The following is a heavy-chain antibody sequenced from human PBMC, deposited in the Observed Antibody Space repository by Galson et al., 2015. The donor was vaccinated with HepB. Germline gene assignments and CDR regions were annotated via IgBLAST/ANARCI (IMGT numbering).Heavy chain of an antibody. CDR2: ISPDNGNT. J-gene: IGHJ4*02. Sequence: SVKVSCKASGYTFTSYGISWVRQAPGQGLEWMGCISPDNGNTNYAQKLQGRVTMTTDTSTSTAYMELRSLRSDDTAVYYCAREIGYDSSVALFDYWFQVTLVSVYS. CDR1: GYTFTSYG. D-gene: IGHD3-22*01. V-gene: IGHV1-18*04. CDR3: AREIGYDSSVALFDY.